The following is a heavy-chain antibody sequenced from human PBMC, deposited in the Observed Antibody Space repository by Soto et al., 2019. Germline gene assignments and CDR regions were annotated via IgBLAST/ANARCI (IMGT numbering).Heavy chain of an antibody. CDR2: IIPTFGTA. CDR3: ARVRSLRRKPDNYFDA. V-gene: IGHV1-69*06. Sequence: QVQLVQSGAEVKKPGSSVKVSCKASGGTFSSYAISWVRQAPGQGLEWMGGIIPTFGTAHYAQKFQGRVTMTVDKSKSTAYMELSSLRSEDTAVYYWARVRSLRRKPDNYFDAWGQGTLVTVSS. CDR1: GGTFSSYA. D-gene: IGHD2-15*01. J-gene: IGHJ4*02.